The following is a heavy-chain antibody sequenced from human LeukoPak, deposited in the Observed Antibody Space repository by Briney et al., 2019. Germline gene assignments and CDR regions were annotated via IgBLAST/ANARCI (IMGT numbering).Heavy chain of an antibody. CDR3: ARGSAARAYYHYYYFMDV. V-gene: IGHV4-39*07. CDR2: IYHSGST. D-gene: IGHD6-6*01. J-gene: IGHJ6*03. CDR1: GDSISNTNYY. Sequence: SETLSLTCSVSGDSISNTNYYWAWIRQPPGKGLEWIGSIYHSGSTYYNPSLKSRVTLSIDTSKNQFSLKVTSVTAADTAVYYCARGSAARAYYHYYYFMDVWGKGITVTVSS.